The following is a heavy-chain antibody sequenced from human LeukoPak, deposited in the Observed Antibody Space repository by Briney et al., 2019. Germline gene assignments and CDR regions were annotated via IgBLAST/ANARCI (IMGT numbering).Heavy chain of an antibody. Sequence: SVKVSCKASGGTFSSYAISWVRQAPGQGLEWMGGIIPIFGTANYAQKFQGRVTITADESTSTAYMELSSLRSEDTAVYYCARDEATDVDTAMTFDYWGQGTLVTVSS. J-gene: IGHJ4*02. CDR3: ARDEATDVDTAMTFDY. CDR2: IIPIFGTA. V-gene: IGHV1-69*13. CDR1: GGTFSSYA. D-gene: IGHD5-18*01.